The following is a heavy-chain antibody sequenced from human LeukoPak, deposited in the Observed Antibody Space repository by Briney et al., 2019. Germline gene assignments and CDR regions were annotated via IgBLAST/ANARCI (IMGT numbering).Heavy chain of an antibody. CDR3: ARDHGTTRYYYDSSGQMRGY. D-gene: IGHD3-22*01. V-gene: IGHV3-21*01. J-gene: IGHJ4*02. CDR2: ISSSSYI. Sequence: GGSLRLSCAASGFTFSSYSMNWVRQAPGKGLEWVSSISSSSYIYYADSVKGRFTISRDNAKNSLYLQMNSLRAEDTAVYYCARDHGTTRYYYDSSGQMRGYWGQGTLVTVSS. CDR1: GFTFSSYS.